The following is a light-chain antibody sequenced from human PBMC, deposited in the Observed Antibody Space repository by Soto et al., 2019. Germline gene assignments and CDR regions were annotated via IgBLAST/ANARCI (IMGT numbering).Light chain of an antibody. CDR1: SSDVGRYKY. J-gene: IGLJ2*01. CDR3: TSYSSSSTYVV. Sequence: QSALTQPASVSGFPGQSITMSCTGTSSDVGRYKYVCWYQQLPGRAPRLMIYEVSNRPSGVSNRFSGSKSGNTASLTISGLQAEDEGDYYCTSYSSSSTYVVFGGGTKLTVL. V-gene: IGLV2-14*01. CDR2: EVS.